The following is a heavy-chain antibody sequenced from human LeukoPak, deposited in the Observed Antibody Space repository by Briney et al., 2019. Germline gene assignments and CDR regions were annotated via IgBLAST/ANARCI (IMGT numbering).Heavy chain of an antibody. D-gene: IGHD2-15*01. J-gene: IGHJ5*02. CDR3: ARAGRGYCSGGSCYTKYNWFDP. CDR2: IYTSGST. V-gene: IGHV4-4*07. Sequence: SETLSLTCIVSGGSISSYYWSWIRQPAGKGLEWIGRIYTSGSTNYNPSLKSRVTMSVDTSKNQFSLKLSSVTAADTAVYYCARAGRGYCSGGSCYTKYNWFDPWGQGTLVTVSS. CDR1: GGSISSYY.